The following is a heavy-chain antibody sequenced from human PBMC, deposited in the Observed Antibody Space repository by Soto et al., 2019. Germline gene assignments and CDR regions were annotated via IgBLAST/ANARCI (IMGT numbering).Heavy chain of an antibody. V-gene: IGHV3-23*01. CDR3: ARSNYDFWSGPKIPPGPGFAP. J-gene: IGHJ5*02. CDR2: ISGSGDST. Sequence: GSLRLSCAASGFTFSSYAMNWVRQAPGKGLEWVSGISGSGDSTSYADSVKGRFTISRDNSKNTLYLQMNSLRAEDTAVYYCARSNYDFWSGPKIPPGPGFAPWGQGTLVTVSS. CDR1: GFTFSSYA. D-gene: IGHD3-3*01.